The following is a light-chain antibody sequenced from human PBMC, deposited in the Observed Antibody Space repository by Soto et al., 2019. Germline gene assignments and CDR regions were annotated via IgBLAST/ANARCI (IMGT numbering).Light chain of an antibody. J-gene: IGLJ2*01. CDR1: SSNVGTYDL. CDR3: CSFAVVAALV. CDR2: EGT. V-gene: IGLV2-23*01. Sequence: QSALTQPASVSASPGQSITISCTGTSSNVGTYDLVSWYQHHPDKAPKLIIYEGTKRPSGLSSRFSGSKSGNTASLTISGLQAEDDADYYCCSFAVVAALVFGGGTKLTVL.